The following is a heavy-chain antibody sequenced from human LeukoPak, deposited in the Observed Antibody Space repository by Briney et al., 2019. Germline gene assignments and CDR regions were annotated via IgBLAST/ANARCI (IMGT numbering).Heavy chain of an antibody. V-gene: IGHV5-51*01. CDR1: GYSFTSYW. CDR2: IYPGDSDT. CDR3: ARHVKLKVDYYYYGMDV. J-gene: IGHJ6*02. Sequence: GESLKISCKGSGYSFTSYWIGWVRQMPGKGLEWMGIIYPGDSDTRYSPSFQGQVTILADKSISTAYLQWSSLKASDTAMYYCARHVKLKVDYYYYGMDVWGQGTTVTVSS.